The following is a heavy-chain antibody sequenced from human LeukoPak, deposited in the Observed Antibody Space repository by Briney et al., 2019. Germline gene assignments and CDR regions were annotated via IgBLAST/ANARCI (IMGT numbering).Heavy chain of an antibody. D-gene: IGHD4-17*01. CDR1: GYTFTSYD. J-gene: IGHJ5*02. Sequence: ASVKVSCKASGYTFTSYDINWVRQATGQGLEWIGWMNPNSGNTGYAQKFQGRVTITRNTSISTAYMELSSLRSEDTAVYYCARTQYGDYELTTWGQGTLVTVSS. V-gene: IGHV1-8*03. CDR3: ARTQYGDYELTT. CDR2: MNPNSGNT.